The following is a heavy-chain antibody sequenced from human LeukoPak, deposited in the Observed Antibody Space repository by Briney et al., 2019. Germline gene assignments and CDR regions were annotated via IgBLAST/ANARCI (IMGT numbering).Heavy chain of an antibody. V-gene: IGHV3-7*01. D-gene: IGHD3-22*01. CDR3: ARTRYYYDSSGYFNFDY. CDR2: IKQDGSEK. Sequence: GGSLRLSCAASEFTFSTYWMSWVRQAPGKGLEWVANIKQDGSEKYYVDSVKGRFTISRDNAKNSLYLQMNSLRAEDTAVYYCARTRYYYDSSGYFNFDYWGQGTLVTVSS. J-gene: IGHJ4*02. CDR1: EFTFSTYW.